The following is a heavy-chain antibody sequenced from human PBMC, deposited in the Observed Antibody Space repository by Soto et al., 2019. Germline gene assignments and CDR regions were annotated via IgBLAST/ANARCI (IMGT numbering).Heavy chain of an antibody. J-gene: IGHJ5*02. CDR1: GYSFTSYW. CDR2: IYPGDSDT. V-gene: IGHV5-51*01. CDR3: ARGYCTTNICDPWFDP. Sequence: PGESLKSSCTGVGYSFTSYWIGWVRQMPGKGLEWMGIIYPGDSDTRYSPSFQGQVTISADKSISTVYLQWSSLKASDTAMYYCARGYCTTNICDPWFDPWGQGTLVTVSS. D-gene: IGHD2-8*01.